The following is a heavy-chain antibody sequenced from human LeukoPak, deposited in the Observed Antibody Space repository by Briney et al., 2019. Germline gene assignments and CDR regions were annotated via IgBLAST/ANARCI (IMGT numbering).Heavy chain of an antibody. J-gene: IGHJ5*02. V-gene: IGHV3-33*01. D-gene: IGHD6-13*01. CDR2: IWYDGSNE. Sequence: GRSLRLSCAASGFTFSSYGMHWVRQAPGKGLEWVAVIWYDGSNEYYADSVKGRFTISRDNSKNTLYLQMNSLRAEDTAVYYCARDDDHSTVDPWGQGTLVTVSS. CDR1: GFTFSSYG. CDR3: ARDDDHSTVDP.